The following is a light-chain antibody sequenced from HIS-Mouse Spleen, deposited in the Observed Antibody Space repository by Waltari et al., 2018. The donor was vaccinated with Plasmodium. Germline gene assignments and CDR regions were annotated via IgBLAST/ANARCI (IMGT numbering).Light chain of an antibody. CDR2: AAS. Sequence: DIQMTQSPSSLSASVGDRVTITCRASQSISSYLNWYQQKPGKAPKLLIYAASSLQSGVPSRFSGSGSGTDFTLTISSLQPEDVATYYCQQSYRTPGTFGGGTKVEIK. CDR1: QSISSY. CDR3: QQSYRTPGT. V-gene: IGKV1-39*01. J-gene: IGKJ4*01.